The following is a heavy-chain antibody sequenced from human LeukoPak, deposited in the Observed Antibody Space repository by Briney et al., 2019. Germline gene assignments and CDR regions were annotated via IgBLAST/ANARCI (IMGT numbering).Heavy chain of an antibody. D-gene: IGHD3-16*02. V-gene: IGHV1-46*01. CDR2: INPSGGST. CDR3: ARGGPYDYVWGSYRPDFDY. J-gene: IGHJ4*02. CDR1: GYTFTSYY. Sequence: ASVKVSCKASGYTFTSYYMHWVRQAPGQGLEWMGIINPSGGSTSYAQKFQGRVTMTRDTSTSTVYMELSSLRSKDTAVYYCARGGPYDYVWGSYRPDFDYWGQGTLVTVSS.